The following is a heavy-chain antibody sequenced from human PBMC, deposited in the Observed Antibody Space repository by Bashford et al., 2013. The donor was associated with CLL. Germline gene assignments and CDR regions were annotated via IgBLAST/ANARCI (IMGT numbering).Heavy chain of an antibody. J-gene: IGHJ6*02. CDR3: ARGPMIVVVINPGEPYYYYYYGMDV. CDR2: INHSGST. V-gene: IGHV4-34*01. Sequence: SETLSLTCAVYGGSFSGYYWSWIRQPPREGGVEWIGEINHSGSTNYNPSLKSRVTISVDTSKNQFSLKLSSVTAADTAVYYCARGPMIVVVINPGEPYYYYYYGMDVWGRRDRRSPSP. CDR1: GGSFSGYY. D-gene: IGHD3-22*01.